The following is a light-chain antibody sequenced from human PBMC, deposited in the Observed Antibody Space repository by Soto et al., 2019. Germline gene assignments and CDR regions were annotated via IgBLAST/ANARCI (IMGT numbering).Light chain of an antibody. J-gene: IGKJ1*01. CDR2: GVY. CDR1: QSVSSN. CDR3: QQYDKWPPRT. V-gene: IGKV3D-15*01. Sequence: EIVMTQSPTILSVSPGERATLSCRASQSVSSNLAWYQQKPGQPPRLLMYGVYTRAPGTPARFSGSGSGTEVTITISSLQSEDSAVYSCQQYDKWPPRTFGQGTKVEIK.